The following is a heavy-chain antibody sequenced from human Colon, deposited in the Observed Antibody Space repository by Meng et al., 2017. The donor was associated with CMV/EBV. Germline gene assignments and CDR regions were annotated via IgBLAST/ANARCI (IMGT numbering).Heavy chain of an antibody. J-gene: IGHJ3*02. CDR2: ISSSGSTI. V-gene: IGHV3-48*03. CDR3: ARVLVWAFDI. D-gene: IGHD3-16*01. CDR1: GITFSSYE. Sequence: GESLKISCAASGITFSSYEMNWVRQAPGKGLEWVSYISSSGSTIYYADSVKGRFTISRDNAKNSQYLQMNSLGAEDTAVYYCARVLVWAFDIWGQGTMVTVSS.